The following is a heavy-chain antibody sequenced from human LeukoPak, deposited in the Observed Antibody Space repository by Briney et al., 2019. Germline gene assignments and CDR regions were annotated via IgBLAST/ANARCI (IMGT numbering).Heavy chain of an antibody. D-gene: IGHD4-17*01. CDR2: IRSKANSYAT. CDR1: GFTFSGSA. CDR3: TTQSGGDYGDYDRTACYY. V-gene: IGHV3-73*01. J-gene: IGHJ4*02. Sequence: GGSLRLSCAASGFTFSGSAMHWVRQASGKGLEWVGRIRSKANSYATAYAASMKGRFTISRDDSKNTAYLQMNSLKTEDTAVYYCTTQSGGDYGDYDRTACYYWGQGTLVTVSS.